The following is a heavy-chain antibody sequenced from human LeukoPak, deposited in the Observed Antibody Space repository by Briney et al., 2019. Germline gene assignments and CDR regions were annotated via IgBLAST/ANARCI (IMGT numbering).Heavy chain of an antibody. V-gene: IGHV1-18*01. Sequence: GASVEVSCKASGYTFTSYGISWVRQAPGQGLEWMGWISAYNGNTNYAQKLQGRVTMTTDTSTSTAYMELRSLRSDDTAVYYCARVRYCSSTSCYTGWFDPWGQGTLVTVSS. J-gene: IGHJ5*02. CDR3: ARVRYCSSTSCYTGWFDP. D-gene: IGHD2-2*02. CDR2: ISAYNGNT. CDR1: GYTFTSYG.